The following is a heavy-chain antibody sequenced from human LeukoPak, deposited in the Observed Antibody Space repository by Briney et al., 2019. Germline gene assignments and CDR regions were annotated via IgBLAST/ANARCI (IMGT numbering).Heavy chain of an antibody. V-gene: IGHV4-59*01. D-gene: IGHD1-26*01. CDR3: ARTSGSYFYYYGMDV. CDR1: GGSISSYY. CDR2: IYYSGST. J-gene: IGHJ6*02. Sequence: SETLSLTCTVSGGSISSYYWSWIRQPPGKGLEWIGYIYYSGSTNYNPSLKSRVTISVDTSKNQFSLKLSSVTAADTAVYYCARTSGSYFYYYGMDVWGQGTTVTVSS.